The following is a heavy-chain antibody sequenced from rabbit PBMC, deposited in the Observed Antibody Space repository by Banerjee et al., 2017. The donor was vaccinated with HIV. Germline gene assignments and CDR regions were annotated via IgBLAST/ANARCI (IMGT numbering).Heavy chain of an antibody. CDR1: GFSFSSSYY. J-gene: IGHJ4*01. D-gene: IGHD4-1*01. V-gene: IGHV1S43*01. CDR2: INTGSGTT. CDR3: ARDLAGVIGWNFGL. Sequence: QEQLEESGGDLVQPGASLTLTCTASGFSFSSSYYMCWVRQAPGKGLEWIGCINTGSGTTYYGSWAKGRLTISRSTSLNTVDLKMTSLTVADTATYFCARDLAGVIGWNFGLWGPGTLVTVS.